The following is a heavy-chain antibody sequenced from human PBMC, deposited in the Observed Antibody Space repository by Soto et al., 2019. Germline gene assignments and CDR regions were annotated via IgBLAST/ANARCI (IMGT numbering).Heavy chain of an antibody. V-gene: IGHV4-34*01. CDR1: GGSFSGYY. CDR2: INHSGST. J-gene: IGHJ4*02. CDR3: ARSRDDFWSGNFDY. D-gene: IGHD3-3*01. Sequence: QVQLQQWGAGLLKPSETLSLTCAVYGGSFSGYYWSWIRQPPGKGLEWIGEINHSGSTNYNPSLKSRVTISVDTSKNQFSLKLSSVTAADTAVYYCARSRDDFWSGNFDYWGQGTLVTVSS.